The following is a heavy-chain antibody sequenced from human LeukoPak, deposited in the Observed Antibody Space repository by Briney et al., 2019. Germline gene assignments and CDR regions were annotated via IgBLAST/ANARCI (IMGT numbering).Heavy chain of an antibody. CDR1: GYSISSGYY. CDR2: IYHSGST. Sequence: SETLSLTCTVSGYSISSGYYWGWIRQPPGKGLEWIGSIYHSGSTYYNPSLKSRVTISVDTSKNQFSLKLSSVTAADTAVYYCATHYGGNFDNYYYYMDVWGKGTTVTVSS. D-gene: IGHD4-23*01. J-gene: IGHJ6*03. V-gene: IGHV4-38-2*02. CDR3: ATHYGGNFDNYYYYMDV.